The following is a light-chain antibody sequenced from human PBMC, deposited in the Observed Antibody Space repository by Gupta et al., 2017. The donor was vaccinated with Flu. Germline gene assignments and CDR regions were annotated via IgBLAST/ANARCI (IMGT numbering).Light chain of an antibody. Sequence: DIQMTQSPSSVSASVGDRVTVTCRASQVIYSQLGWYQQKPGKAPKLLIYPASTLQSGVPSRFSGRGSETDFTLTITSLQPEDAATYYCQQAYSFPLTFGGGSKVEIK. V-gene: IGKV1-12*01. CDR2: PAS. CDR1: QVIYSQ. CDR3: QQAYSFPLT. J-gene: IGKJ4*01.